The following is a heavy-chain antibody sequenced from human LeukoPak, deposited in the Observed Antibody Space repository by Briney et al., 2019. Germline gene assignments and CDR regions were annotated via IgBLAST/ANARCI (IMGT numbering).Heavy chain of an antibody. J-gene: IGHJ1*01. CDR2: IYYRGST. CDR3: ARWDHGRARFQN. CDR1: GGSISSNTYY. V-gene: IGHV4-39*01. D-gene: IGHD4-23*01. Sequence: PSETLSLNCTVSGGSISSNTYYWGWIRQPPGKGLEWIGSIYYRGSTYYNPSLKSRVTISVDTSKNQFSLRLSSVTPEDTAVYYCARWDHGRARFQNWGQGTLVTVSS.